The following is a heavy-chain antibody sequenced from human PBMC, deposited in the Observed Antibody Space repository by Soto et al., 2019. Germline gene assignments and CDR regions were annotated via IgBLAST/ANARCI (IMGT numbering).Heavy chain of an antibody. CDR1: GFTFSSYW. V-gene: IGHV3-7*03. CDR3: ARDHGVATIDAFDI. J-gene: IGHJ3*02. CDR2: IKQDGSEK. D-gene: IGHD5-12*01. Sequence: GGSLRLSCAASGFTFSSYWMSWVRQAPGKGLEWVANIKQDGSEKYYVDSVKGRFTISRDNAKNSLYLQMNSLRAEDRAVYYCARDHGVATIDAFDIWGQGTMVTVSS.